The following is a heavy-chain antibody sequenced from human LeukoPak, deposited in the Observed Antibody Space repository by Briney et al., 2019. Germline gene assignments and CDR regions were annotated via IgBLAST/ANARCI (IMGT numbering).Heavy chain of an antibody. CDR3: ARPTKEGSSWYWWFDP. CDR2: INNDGSST. D-gene: IGHD6-13*01. CDR1: GFTFSSYW. V-gene: IGHV3-74*01. Sequence: GGSLRLSCAASGFTFSSYWMHWVRQAPGKGLVWVSRINNDGSSTSYADSVKGRFTLSRDNAKNTWYLQMNSLRAEDTAVYYCARPTKEGSSWYWWFDPWGQGTLVTVSS. J-gene: IGHJ5*02.